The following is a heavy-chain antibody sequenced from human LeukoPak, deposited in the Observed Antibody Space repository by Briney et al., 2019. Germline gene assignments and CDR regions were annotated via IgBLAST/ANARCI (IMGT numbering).Heavy chain of an antibody. J-gene: IGHJ3*02. Sequence: GASVKVSCKASGYTLTGYYVHWVRQAPGQGLEWMGWINPNSGGTNYAQKFQGRVTMTRDTSISTAYMELRRLRSDDTAVYYCARGSPYHFDNRHDVFDIWGQGTMVTVSS. V-gene: IGHV1-2*02. D-gene: IGHD3-22*01. CDR3: ARGSPYHFDNRHDVFDI. CDR1: GYTLTGYY. CDR2: INPNSGGT.